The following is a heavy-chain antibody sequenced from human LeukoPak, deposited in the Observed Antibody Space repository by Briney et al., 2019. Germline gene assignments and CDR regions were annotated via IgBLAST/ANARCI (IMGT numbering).Heavy chain of an antibody. J-gene: IGHJ4*02. CDR2: IYYSGST. V-gene: IGHV4-59*08. CDR3: ARHTYARPFDS. CDR1: GGSISSYY. Sequence: SETLSLTCTVSGGSISSYYWSWIRQPPGKGLEWIGYIYYSGSTNYNPSLKGRVTISVDTSKNQFSLKLSSVTAADTAVYYCARHTYARPFDSWGQGTLVTVSS. D-gene: IGHD6-6*01.